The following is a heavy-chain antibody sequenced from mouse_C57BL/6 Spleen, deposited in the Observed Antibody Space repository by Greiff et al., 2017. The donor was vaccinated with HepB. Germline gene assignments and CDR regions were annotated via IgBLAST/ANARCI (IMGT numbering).Heavy chain of an antibody. V-gene: IGHV1-19*01. CDR2: INPYNGGT. CDR3: ARSGTMVTTLFAD. CDR1: GYTFTDYY. D-gene: IGHD2-2*01. J-gene: IGHJ3*01. Sequence: EVQLQQSGPVLVKPGASVKMSCKASGYTFTDYYMNWVKQSHGKSLEWIGVINPYNGGTSYNQKFKGKATLTVDKSSSTAYMELNSLTSEDSAVYYCARSGTMVTTLFADWGQGTLVTVSA.